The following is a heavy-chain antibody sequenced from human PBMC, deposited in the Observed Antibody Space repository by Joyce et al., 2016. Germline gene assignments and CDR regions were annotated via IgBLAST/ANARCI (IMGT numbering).Heavy chain of an antibody. D-gene: IGHD2/OR15-2a*01. CDR1: GFTFSTHS. J-gene: IGHJ3*02. CDR3: ARAGNIANGFDI. CDR2: ISGDSRAI. V-gene: IGHV3-48*02. Sequence: EVQLLESGGGLVQRGGSLRLSCTASGFTFSTHSINWVRQAPGKVMVLIAYISGDSRAIFYADSVRGRFAISRDNAKNSLYLQMNSLRDEDTAVYYCARAGNIANGFDIWGQGTMVAVSS.